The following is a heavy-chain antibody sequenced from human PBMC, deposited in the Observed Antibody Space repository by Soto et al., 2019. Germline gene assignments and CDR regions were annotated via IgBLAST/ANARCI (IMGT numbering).Heavy chain of an antibody. CDR1: GGTFSSYT. D-gene: IGHD2-2*01. CDR2: IIPILGIA. V-gene: IGHV1-69*02. CDR3: ASEQYQLLPPYWFAP. Sequence: SVKVSCKASGGTFSSYTISWVRQAPGQGLEWMGRIIPILGIANYAQKFQGRVTITADKSTSTAYMELSSLRSEDTAVYYCASEQYQLLPPYWFAPWGQGTLVTVSS. J-gene: IGHJ5*02.